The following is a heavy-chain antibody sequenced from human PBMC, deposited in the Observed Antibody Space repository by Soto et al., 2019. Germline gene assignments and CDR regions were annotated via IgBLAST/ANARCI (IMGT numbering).Heavy chain of an antibody. Sequence: QITLKESGPTLVKPTQTLTLTCTFSGFSLSASGVGVGWIRQPPGKALEWLALIYWDDDKRYSPSLRSRPAITKDTSKNQVILTMTNMDPVDTATYYCAHEPPGSGYFDYWGQGTPVTVSS. CDR3: AHEPPGSGYFDY. CDR2: IYWDDDK. CDR1: GFSLSASGVG. J-gene: IGHJ4*02. D-gene: IGHD2-15*01. V-gene: IGHV2-5*02.